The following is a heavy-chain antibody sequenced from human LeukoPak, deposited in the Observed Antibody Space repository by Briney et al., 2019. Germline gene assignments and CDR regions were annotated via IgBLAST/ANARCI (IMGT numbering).Heavy chain of an antibody. CDR2: IYHSGST. CDR1: GGSISSGGYY. Sequence: SETLSLTCTVSGGSISSGGYYWSWIRQPPGKGLEWIGYIYHSGSTYYNPSLKSRVTISVDRSKNQFSLKLSSVTAADTAVYYCARDRSGWKSFYYYMDVWGKGTTVTVSS. J-gene: IGHJ6*03. V-gene: IGHV4-30-2*01. CDR3: ARDRSGWKSFYYYMDV. D-gene: IGHD1-1*01.